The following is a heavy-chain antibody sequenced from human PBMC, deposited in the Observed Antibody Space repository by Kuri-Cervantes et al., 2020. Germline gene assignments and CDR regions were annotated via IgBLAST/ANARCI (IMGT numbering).Heavy chain of an antibody. Sequence: GGSLRLSCKVSGYTLTELSMHWVRQAPGKGLEWMGGFDPEDGETIYAQKFQGRVTMTEDTSTDTAYMELSSLRSEDTAVYYCATDVRTKGAFDYWGQGTLVTVSS. J-gene: IGHJ4*02. CDR3: ATDVRTKGAFDY. V-gene: IGHV1-24*01. CDR1: GYTLTELS. D-gene: IGHD2/OR15-2a*01. CDR2: FDPEDGET.